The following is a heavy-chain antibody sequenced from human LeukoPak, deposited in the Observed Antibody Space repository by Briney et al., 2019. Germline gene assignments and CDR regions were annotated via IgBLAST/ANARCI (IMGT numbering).Heavy chain of an antibody. CDR3: ARGYYDYVWGSYLPVDY. V-gene: IGHV4-31*03. CDR1: GGSISSGGYY. J-gene: IGHJ4*02. CDR2: IYYSGST. D-gene: IGHD3-16*02. Sequence: SGTLSLTCTVSGGSISSGGYYWSWIRQHPGKGLEWIGYIYYSGSTYYNPSLKSRVTISVDTSKNQFSLKLSSVTAADTAVYYCARGYYDYVWGSYLPVDYWGQGTLVIVSS.